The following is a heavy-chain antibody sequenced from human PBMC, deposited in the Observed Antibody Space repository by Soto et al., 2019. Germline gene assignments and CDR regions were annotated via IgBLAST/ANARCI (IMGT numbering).Heavy chain of an antibody. CDR1: GITFSDLH. CDR3: AAVRGSLGSLSFDY. CDR2: VEVENDDR. V-gene: IGHV1-69-2*01. Sequence: EVLLQQSGAEAREPGGVVKMSCAVSGITFSDLHMHWVKQAPGKGLEWVGLVEVENDDRLYAENYRGRFNINTDTSRHTSYMELTSLTSDDTAIYFCAAVRGSLGSLSFDYWGQGTPVTVSA. D-gene: IGHD1-26*01. J-gene: IGHJ4*02.